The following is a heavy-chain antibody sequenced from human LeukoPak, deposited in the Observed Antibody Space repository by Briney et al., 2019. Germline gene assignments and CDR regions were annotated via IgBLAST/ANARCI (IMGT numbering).Heavy chain of an antibody. D-gene: IGHD6-19*01. V-gene: IGHV3-15*01. Sequence: GGSLRLSCAGAGFSFSNAWMSWVRQAPGKGLEWVGRLKSKPDGETTDYAAPVKGRFTLSRDDSQNMLYLHMNSLKTEDTAVYYCTTDHREGFRIGWYLGYWGRGTLVTVSS. CDR2: LKSKPDGETT. CDR1: GFSFSNAW. J-gene: IGHJ4*02. CDR3: TTDHREGFRIGWYLGY.